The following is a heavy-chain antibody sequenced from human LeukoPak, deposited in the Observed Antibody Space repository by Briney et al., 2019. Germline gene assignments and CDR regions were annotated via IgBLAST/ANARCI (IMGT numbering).Heavy chain of an antibody. CDR2: IYYSGST. D-gene: IGHD5/OR15-5a*01. CDR1: GGSISSYY. CDR3: ARGTRVKFDY. V-gene: IGHV4-59*12. Sequence: SETLSLTCTVSGGSISSYYWSWIRQPPGKGLEWIGYIYYSGSTNYNPSLKSRVTISVDTSKNQFSLKLSSGTAADTAVYYCARGTRVKFDYWGQGTLVTVSS. J-gene: IGHJ4*02.